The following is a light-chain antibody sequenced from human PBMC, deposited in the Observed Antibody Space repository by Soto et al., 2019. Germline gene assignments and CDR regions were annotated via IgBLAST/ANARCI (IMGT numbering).Light chain of an antibody. CDR3: QQRYDWPLT. V-gene: IGKV3-11*01. CDR1: QTVGHS. J-gene: IGKJ4*01. CDR2: DAS. Sequence: EIALTQSPGTLTLSPGERATLSCRASQTVGHSLSWYQQKRGQAPRLLINDASNRAPGIPGRFSGSGSGTDFTLTISSLEPEDFAVYYCQQRYDWPLTFGGGTKVDIK.